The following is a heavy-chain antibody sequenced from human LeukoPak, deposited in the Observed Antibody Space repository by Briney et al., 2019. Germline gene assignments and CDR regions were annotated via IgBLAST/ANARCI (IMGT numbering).Heavy chain of an antibody. J-gene: IGHJ4*02. CDR3: ARSRLRGRAVDY. V-gene: IGHV3-30*04. Sequence: GGSLRLSCAASGFTFSSYAMHWVRQAPGKGLEWVAVISYDGSNKYYADSVKGRFTISRDNSKNTLYLQMNSLRAEDTAVYYCARSRLRGRAVDYWGQGTLVTVSS. D-gene: IGHD2-21*02. CDR2: ISYDGSNK. CDR1: GFTFSSYA.